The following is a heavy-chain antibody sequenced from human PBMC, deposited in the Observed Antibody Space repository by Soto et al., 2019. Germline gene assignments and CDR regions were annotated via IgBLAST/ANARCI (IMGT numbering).Heavy chain of an antibody. J-gene: IGHJ4*02. Sequence: GGSLRLSCAASGFTFSSYAMSWVRQAPGKWLEWVSVIYSGGSTYYADSVKGRFTISRDNSKNTLYLQMNSLRAEDTAVYYCARWDVDIVATPMVGYFDYWGQGXLVTVYS. CDR3: ARWDVDIVATPMVGYFDY. V-gene: IGHV3-53*01. D-gene: IGHD5-12*01. CDR1: GFTFSSYA. CDR2: IYSGGST.